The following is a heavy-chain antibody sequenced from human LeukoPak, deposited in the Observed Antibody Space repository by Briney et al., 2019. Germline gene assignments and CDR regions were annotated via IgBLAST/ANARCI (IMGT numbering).Heavy chain of an antibody. CDR3: ARDNMGATPFDY. D-gene: IGHD1-26*01. Sequence: HAGGSLRLSCAASGFTFSYFWMSWVRQAPGKGLEWVANINLDGTEKHYVDSVKGRFTISRDNARKSLYLQMNSLRAEDTAAYYCARDNMGATPFDYWGQGTLVTVSS. J-gene: IGHJ4*02. CDR2: INLDGTEK. V-gene: IGHV3-7*05. CDR1: GFTFSYFW.